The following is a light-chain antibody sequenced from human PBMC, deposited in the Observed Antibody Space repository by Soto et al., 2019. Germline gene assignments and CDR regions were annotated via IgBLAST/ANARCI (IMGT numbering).Light chain of an antibody. CDR3: CSYAGGSTFYV. J-gene: IGLJ1*01. V-gene: IGLV2-23*02. CDR1: SSDVGSYNL. CDR2: EVS. Sequence: QSVLTQPASVSGSPGQSITISCTGTSSDVGSYNLVSWYQHHPGKAPKLMIYEVSKRPSGVSNRFSGSKSGNTASLTISGLQAEDEADYYCCSYAGGSTFYVFGPGTKVTVL.